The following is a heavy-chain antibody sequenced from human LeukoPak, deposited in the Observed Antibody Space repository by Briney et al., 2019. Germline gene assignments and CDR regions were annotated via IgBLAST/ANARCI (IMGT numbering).Heavy chain of an antibody. CDR2: IIGSGGST. CDR1: GFTFSSYA. J-gene: IGHJ4*02. CDR3: AKDQEYYDILTGYDY. D-gene: IGHD3-9*01. V-gene: IGHV3-23*01. Sequence: GGSLRLSCAASGFTFSSYAMSWVRQAPGKGLEWVSAIIGSGGSTYYADSVKGRFTISRDNSKNTLYLQMNSLRAEDTAVYYCAKDQEYYDILTGYDYWGQGTLVTVSS.